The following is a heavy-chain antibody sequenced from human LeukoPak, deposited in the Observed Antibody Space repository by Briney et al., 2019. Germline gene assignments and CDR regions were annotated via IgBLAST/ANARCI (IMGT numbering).Heavy chain of an antibody. J-gene: IGHJ4*02. D-gene: IGHD3-16*02. Sequence: SETLSLTCAVYGGSFSGYYWSWIRQPPGKGLEWIGEINHSGSTNYNPSLKSRVTISVDTSKNQFSLKLSSVTAADTAVYYCARGRDVWGSYRPVVDYWGQGTLVTVSS. CDR2: INHSGST. V-gene: IGHV4-34*01. CDR3: ARGRDVWGSYRPVVDY. CDR1: GGSFSGYY.